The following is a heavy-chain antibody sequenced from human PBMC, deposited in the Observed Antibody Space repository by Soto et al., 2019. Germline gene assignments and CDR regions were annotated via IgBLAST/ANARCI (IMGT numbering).Heavy chain of an antibody. J-gene: IGHJ6*02. CDR2: IYYSGST. CDR3: ARGRGSGSSFYYYGMDV. Sequence: SETLSLTCTVSGGSISSYYWSWIRQPPGKGLEWIGYIYYSGSTNYNPSLKSRVTMSVDTSKNQFSLKLSSVTAADTAVYYCARGRGSGSSFYYYGMDVWGQGTTVTVSS. V-gene: IGHV4-59*01. CDR1: GGSISSYY. D-gene: IGHD3-10*01.